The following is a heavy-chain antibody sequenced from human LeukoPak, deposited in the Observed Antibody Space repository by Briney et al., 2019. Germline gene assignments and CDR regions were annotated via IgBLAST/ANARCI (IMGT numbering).Heavy chain of an antibody. V-gene: IGHV3-23*01. CDR3: AIDPSDFSESNSLDF. CDR1: AFTLNGYG. Sequence: GGSLRLSCVPSAFTLNGYGMTWFRQPPGQGLEWVSTINNGGENTHYADSVRGRFTISRDNPKSTLYLQMNSLRVEDTALYYCAIDPSDFSESNSLDFWGQGTLVTVSS. J-gene: IGHJ4*02. D-gene: IGHD4-23*01. CDR2: INNGGENT.